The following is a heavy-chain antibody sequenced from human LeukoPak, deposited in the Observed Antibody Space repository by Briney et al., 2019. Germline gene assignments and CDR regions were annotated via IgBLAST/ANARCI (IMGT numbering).Heavy chain of an antibody. V-gene: IGHV1-69*13. D-gene: IGHD4-17*01. Sequence: GASVKVSCKASGGTFSSYAISWVRQAPGQGLEWMGGIIPIFGTANYAQKFQGRVTITADESTSTAYMELSSLRSEDTAVYYCAREGPNGDYPGYRLPFDYWGQGTLVTVSS. CDR3: AREGPNGDYPGYRLPFDY. CDR1: GGTFSSYA. CDR2: IIPIFGTA. J-gene: IGHJ4*02.